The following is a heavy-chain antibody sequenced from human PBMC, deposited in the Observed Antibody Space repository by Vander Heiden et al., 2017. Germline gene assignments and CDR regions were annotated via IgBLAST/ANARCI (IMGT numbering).Heavy chain of an antibody. CDR2: IYAGGST. CDR1: GFTVSSNY. CDR3: ARDLGAFNFPPE. V-gene: IGHV3-53*01. J-gene: IGHJ4*02. Sequence: EVQLVESGGGLMQPGGSLRLSCAASGFTVSSNYMGWVRQAPGKGLEWVSIIYAGGSTYYAGSVKGRFTISRDNSKNTLYLQMNSLRAEDTAIYYCARDLGAFNFPPEWGQGTLVTVSS. D-gene: IGHD1-1*01.